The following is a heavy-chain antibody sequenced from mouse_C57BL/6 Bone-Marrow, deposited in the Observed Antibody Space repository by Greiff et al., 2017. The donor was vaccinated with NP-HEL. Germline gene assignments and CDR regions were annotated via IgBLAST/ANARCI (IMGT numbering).Heavy chain of an antibody. CDR1: GYTFTSYW. D-gene: IGHD2-1*01. V-gene: IGHV1-69*01. CDR2: IDPSDSYT. J-gene: IGHJ4*01. CDR3: AREDLLGAMDY. Sequence: QVQLQQPGAELVMPGASVKLSCKASGYTFTSYWMHWVKQRPGQGLEWIGEIDPSDSYTNYNQKFKGKSTLTVDKSSSTAYMQLSSLTSEDSAVSYCAREDLLGAMDYWGQGTSVTVSS.